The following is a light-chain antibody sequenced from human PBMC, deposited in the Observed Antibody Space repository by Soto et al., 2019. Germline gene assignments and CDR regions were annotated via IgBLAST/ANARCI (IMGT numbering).Light chain of an antibody. Sequence: EIVMTQSPATLSVSPGERATRSCRASQSVSTNLGWYQQKPGQAPRLLIDGASTRATGVPGRFSGTGSGTEFTLTISSLQSEDSAVYYCQQYNHWWTFGQGTKVEI. CDR1: QSVSTN. J-gene: IGKJ1*01. CDR2: GAS. V-gene: IGKV3-15*01. CDR3: QQYNHWWT.